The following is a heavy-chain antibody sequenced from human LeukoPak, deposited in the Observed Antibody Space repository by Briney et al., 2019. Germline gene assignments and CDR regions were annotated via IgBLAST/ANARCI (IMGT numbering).Heavy chain of an antibody. V-gene: IGHV3-74*01. D-gene: IGHD6-13*01. Sequence: GGSLRLSCAASGFTFSSYWMHWVRQAPGKGLVWVSRIKSDGSSTSYADSVKGRFTISRDNAKNTLYLQMNSLRAEDTAVYYCARSTHSGSRVDYWGQGTLVTVSS. CDR2: IKSDGSST. CDR1: GFTFSSYW. J-gene: IGHJ4*02. CDR3: ARSTHSGSRVDY.